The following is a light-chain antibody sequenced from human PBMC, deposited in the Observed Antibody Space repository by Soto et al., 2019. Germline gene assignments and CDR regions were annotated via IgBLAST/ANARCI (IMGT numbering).Light chain of an antibody. V-gene: IGKV1-9*01. Sequence: DIQLTQSPSFLSASVGDRVTITCRASQDISDYLAWYQQKPGKAPNLLIYEASTLQSGVPSRFSGSGSGTEFPLSVSSLQPEDVATYYCLQFDSYPRTFGQGTKVEVK. J-gene: IGKJ1*01. CDR2: EAS. CDR3: LQFDSYPRT. CDR1: QDISDY.